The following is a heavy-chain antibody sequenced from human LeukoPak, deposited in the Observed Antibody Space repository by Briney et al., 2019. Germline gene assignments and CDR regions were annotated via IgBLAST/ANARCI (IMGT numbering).Heavy chain of an antibody. J-gene: IGHJ4*02. D-gene: IGHD3-3*01. CDR3: ARDTSRYDFWSGYYFDY. CDR1: GGSISSYY. Sequence: PSETLSLTCTVSGGSISSYYWSWIRQPAGKGLEWIGRIYTSGSTNYNPSLKSRVTMSVDTSKNQFSLKLSSVTAADTAVYYCARDTSRYDFWSGYYFDYWGQGTLVTVPS. V-gene: IGHV4-4*07. CDR2: IYTSGST.